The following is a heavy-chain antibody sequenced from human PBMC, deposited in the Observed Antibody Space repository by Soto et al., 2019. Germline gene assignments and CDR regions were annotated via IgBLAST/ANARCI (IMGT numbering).Heavy chain of an antibody. Sequence: PGGSLRLSCAASGFTFSSYSMNWVRQAPGKGLEWVSAISGSGGSTYYADSVKGRFTISRDNSKNTLYLQMNSLRAEDTAVYYCAKAAFFEYSSSLLDPWGQGTLVTVSS. V-gene: IGHV3-23*01. J-gene: IGHJ5*02. CDR2: ISGSGGST. CDR1: GFTFSSYS. D-gene: IGHD6-6*01. CDR3: AKAAFFEYSSSLLDP.